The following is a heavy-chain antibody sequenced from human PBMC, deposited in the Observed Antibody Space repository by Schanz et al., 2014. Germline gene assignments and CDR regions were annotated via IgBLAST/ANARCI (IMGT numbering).Heavy chain of an antibody. J-gene: IGHJ4*02. CDR3: ARAHGNNWYGKGLDY. V-gene: IGHV3-33*01. CDR1: GFIFSNYG. CDR2: IWSDGSGK. Sequence: QVQLVESGGGVVQPGGSLRLSCAASGFIFSNYGMHWVRQAPGKGLEWVAVIWSDGSGKYYADSVKGRFTISRDSPKNTLYLQMNSLRADDTAVYFCARAHGNNWYGKGLDYWGQGTQXTVSS. D-gene: IGHD1-1*01.